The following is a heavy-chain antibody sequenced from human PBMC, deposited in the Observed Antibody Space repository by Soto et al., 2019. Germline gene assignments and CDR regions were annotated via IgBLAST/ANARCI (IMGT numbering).Heavy chain of an antibody. CDR2: INPNSGGT. Sequence: QVQLVQSGAEVKKPGASVKVSCKASGYTFTGYYMHWVRQAPGQGLEWMGWINPNSGGTNYAQKFQGWVTMTRAATINTAYRERSRLRSDDTAVYYCARAGMITFGGVIAAFGYWGQGTLVTVSS. D-gene: IGHD3-16*02. J-gene: IGHJ4*02. V-gene: IGHV1-2*04. CDR1: GYTFTGYY. CDR3: ARAGMITFGGVIAAFGY.